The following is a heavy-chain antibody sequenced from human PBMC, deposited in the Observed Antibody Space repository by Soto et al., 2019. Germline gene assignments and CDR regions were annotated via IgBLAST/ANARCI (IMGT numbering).Heavy chain of an antibody. Sequence: PGGSLRLSCAVSGFTFSTYSMNWVRQAPGKGLEWVSSISSSSTYIYYADSVKGRFTISRDNAKNSLYLQMNSLRAEDTAVYYCAREMSDYASSYIDDWGQGTLVTVSS. D-gene: IGHD2-2*01. V-gene: IGHV3-21*01. CDR2: ISSSSTYI. CDR1: GFTFSTYS. CDR3: AREMSDYASSYIDD. J-gene: IGHJ4*02.